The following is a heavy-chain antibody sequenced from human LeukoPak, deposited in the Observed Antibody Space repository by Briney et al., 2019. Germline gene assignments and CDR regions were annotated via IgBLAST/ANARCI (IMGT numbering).Heavy chain of an antibody. V-gene: IGHV3-23*01. D-gene: IGHD4-23*01. J-gene: IGHJ4*02. Sequence: GGSLRLSCAASGFTFSSYAMSWVRQAPGKGLEWVSAISGSGGSTYYADSVKGRFTISRDNAENSLYLQMNSLRADDTAVYYCARKAGGGNTWDDYWGQGTLVTVSS. CDR1: GFTFSSYA. CDR3: ARKAGGGNTWDDY. CDR2: ISGSGGST.